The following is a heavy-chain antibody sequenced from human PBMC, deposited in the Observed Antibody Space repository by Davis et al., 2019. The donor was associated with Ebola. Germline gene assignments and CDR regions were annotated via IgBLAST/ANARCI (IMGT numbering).Heavy chain of an antibody. CDR3: ARDSSSWNENWFDP. J-gene: IGHJ5*02. V-gene: IGHV1-2*02. CDR1: GYTFTGYY. Sequence: SVKVSCKASGYTFTGYYMHWVRQAPGQGLEWMGWINPNSGGTNYAQKFQGRVTMTRDTSISTAYMELSRLRSDDTVVYYCARDSSSWNENWFDPWGQGTLVTVSS. CDR2: INPNSGGT. D-gene: IGHD6-13*01.